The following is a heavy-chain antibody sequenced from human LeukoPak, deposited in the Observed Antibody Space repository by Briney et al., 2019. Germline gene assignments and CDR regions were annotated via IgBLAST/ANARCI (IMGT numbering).Heavy chain of an antibody. CDR1: GGSFSGYY. CDR3: APRGYSGYDPQFGY. Sequence: SETLSLTCAVYGGSFSGYYWSWIRQPPGKGREWIGEINHSGSTNYNPSLKSRVTISVDTSKNQFSLKLSSVTAADTAVYYCAPRGYSGYDPQFGYWGQGTLVTVSS. V-gene: IGHV4-34*01. D-gene: IGHD5-12*01. J-gene: IGHJ4*02. CDR2: INHSGST.